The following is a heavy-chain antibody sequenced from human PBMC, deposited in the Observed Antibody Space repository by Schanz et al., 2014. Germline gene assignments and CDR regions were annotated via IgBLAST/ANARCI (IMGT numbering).Heavy chain of an antibody. CDR3: AKDPYGMDV. CDR2: ISDRGDGT. V-gene: IGHV3-23*04. J-gene: IGHJ6*02. CDR1: GFTFSSYA. Sequence: VQLVESGGGVVQPGRSLRLSCAASGFTFSSYAMSWVRQAPGKGLVWVSGISDRGDGTNYADSVKGRFTISRDNSKNTLYLQMTSLRAEDTAVYYCAKDPYGMDVWGQGTLVTVSS.